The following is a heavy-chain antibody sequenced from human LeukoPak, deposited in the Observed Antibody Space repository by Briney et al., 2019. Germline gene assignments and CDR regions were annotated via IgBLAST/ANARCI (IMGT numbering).Heavy chain of an antibody. J-gene: IGHJ4*02. V-gene: IGHV3-48*03. D-gene: IGHD6-13*01. Sequence: GGSLRLSCAASGFTFSSYEMNWVRQAPGKGLEWVSYISSSGSTIYYADSVKGRFTISRDNSKNTLYLQMNSLRAEDTAVYYCARDKRGIAANQNWGQGTLVTVSS. CDR3: ARDKRGIAANQN. CDR2: ISSSGSTI. CDR1: GFTFSSYE.